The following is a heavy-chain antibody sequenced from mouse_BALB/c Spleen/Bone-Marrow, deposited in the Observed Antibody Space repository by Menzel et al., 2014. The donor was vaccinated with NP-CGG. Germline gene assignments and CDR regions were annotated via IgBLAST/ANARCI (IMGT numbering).Heavy chain of an antibody. J-gene: IGHJ2*01. CDR2: ISSGSSTS. CDR3: TRGGNWEDFDY. D-gene: IGHD4-1*01. CDR1: GFTFSGFG. Sequence: EVQGVESGGGLAQPGGSRKLSCAASGFTFSGFGMHWVRQAPEKGLEWVAYISSGSSTSFYADTVKGRFTISRDNPKNTLFLQMTSLRAEDTAMYYCTRGGNWEDFDYWGQGTTLTVSS. V-gene: IGHV5-17*02.